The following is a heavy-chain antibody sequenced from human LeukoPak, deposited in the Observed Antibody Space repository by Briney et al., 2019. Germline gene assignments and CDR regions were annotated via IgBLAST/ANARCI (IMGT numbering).Heavy chain of an antibody. D-gene: IGHD3-10*01. Sequence: PSQTISLTCAISGDSVSSNSAAWNWIRQSPSRGLEWLGMTYYRSKWYNDYAVSVKSRITINPDTSKNQFSLQLNSVTPEDTAVYYCARGPGIQLVRGVDNWFDPWGQGTLVTASS. V-gene: IGHV6-1*01. CDR1: GDSVSSNSAA. CDR3: ARGPGIQLVRGVDNWFDP. J-gene: IGHJ5*02. CDR2: TYYRSKWYN.